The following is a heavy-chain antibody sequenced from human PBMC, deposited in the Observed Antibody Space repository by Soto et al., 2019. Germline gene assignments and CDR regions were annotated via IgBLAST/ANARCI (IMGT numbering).Heavy chain of an antibody. J-gene: IGHJ6*02. V-gene: IGHV1-46*01. D-gene: IGHD3-10*01. Sequence: ASVKVSCKASGYTFTSYYIQWVRQAPGQGLEWMGIINPSGGSTNYAQKFQGRVTITADKSTSTAYMELSSLRSEDTAVYYCARGFGELVYYGMDVWGQGTTVTVSS. CDR1: GYTFTSYY. CDR3: ARGFGELVYYGMDV. CDR2: INPSGGST.